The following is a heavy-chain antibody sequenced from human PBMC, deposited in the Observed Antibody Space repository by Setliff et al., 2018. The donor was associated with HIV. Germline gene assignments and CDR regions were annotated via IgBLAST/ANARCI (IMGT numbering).Heavy chain of an antibody. D-gene: IGHD3-10*01. Sequence: SSETLSLTCTVSRASIGSNSYFWGWIRQPPGKGLEWIGNIYYTGNTYYNSSLQSRVTISLDTSKSQFSLRLNSVTAADTAVYYCVSGWATLLRGILTTGWFEPWGQGTLVTVSS. J-gene: IGHJ5*02. V-gene: IGHV4-39*01. CDR1: RASIGSNSYF. CDR2: IYYTGNT. CDR3: VSGWATLLRGILTTGWFEP.